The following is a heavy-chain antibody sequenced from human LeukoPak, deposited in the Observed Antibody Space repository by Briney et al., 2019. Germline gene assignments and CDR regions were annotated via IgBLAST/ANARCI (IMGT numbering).Heavy chain of an antibody. CDR3: ARDVRGVVTANDAFDI. D-gene: IGHD2-21*02. J-gene: IGHJ3*02. CDR2: ISSSSSYI. CDR1: GFTFSSYS. V-gene: IGHV3-21*01. Sequence: GGSLRLSCAASGFTFSSYSMNWVRQAPGKGLEWVSSISSSSSYIYYADSVKGRFTISRDNAKNSLYLQMNSLRAEDTAVYYCARDVRGVVTANDAFDIWGQGTMVTVSS.